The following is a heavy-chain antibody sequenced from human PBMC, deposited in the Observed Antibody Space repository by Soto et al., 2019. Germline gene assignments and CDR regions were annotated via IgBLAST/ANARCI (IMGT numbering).Heavy chain of an antibody. CDR3: AREASSSWYPPSDAFDI. Sequence: GGSLRLSCAASGFTFSSYDMHWVRQATGKGLEWVSAIGTAGDTYYPGSGKGRFTISRENAKNSLYLQMNSLRAEDTAVYYCAREASSSWYPPSDAFDIWGQGTMVTVSS. D-gene: IGHD6-13*01. CDR1: GFTFSSYD. CDR2: IGTAGDT. J-gene: IGHJ3*02. V-gene: IGHV3-13*01.